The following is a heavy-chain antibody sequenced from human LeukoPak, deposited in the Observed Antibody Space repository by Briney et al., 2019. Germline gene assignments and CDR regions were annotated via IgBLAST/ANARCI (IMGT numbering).Heavy chain of an antibody. Sequence: ASVKVSCKASGYTFTTYGISWVRQAPGQGLEWTGWISAYNGNTNYAQQFQGRVTMTTDTSMSTAYMELRSLRSDDTAVYYCARDLIAVRPGWFDPWGQGSLVTVSS. D-gene: IGHD6-6*01. CDR1: GYTFTTYG. V-gene: IGHV1-18*01. CDR2: ISAYNGNT. J-gene: IGHJ5*02. CDR3: ARDLIAVRPGWFDP.